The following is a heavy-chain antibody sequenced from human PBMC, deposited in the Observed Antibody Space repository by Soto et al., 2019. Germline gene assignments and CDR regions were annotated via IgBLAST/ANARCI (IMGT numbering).Heavy chain of an antibody. V-gene: IGHV1-3*01. CDR3: ARGLVDYSNLDL. Sequence: QARLVQSGAAVSKPGASVKISCRASGYTFSTYALHWLRQAPGQQGHSLEWLGRITAGNGKTTYSQRFQDRVTNTRDAFATTAYMELSRLTSEDSAVYYCARGLVDYSNLDLWGQGTLVTVSS. J-gene: IGHJ5*02. CDR1: GYTFSTYA. D-gene: IGHD6-13*01. CDR2: ITAGNGKT.